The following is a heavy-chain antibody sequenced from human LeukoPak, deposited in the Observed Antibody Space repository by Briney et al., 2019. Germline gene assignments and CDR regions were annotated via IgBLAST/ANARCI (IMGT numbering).Heavy chain of an antibody. V-gene: IGHV3-30*04. Sequence: SCKASGYTFTIYAMHWVRQAPGKGLEWVAVISYDGSNKYYADSVKGRFTISRDNSKNTLYLQMNSLRAEDTAVYYCASSGWELDHFDYWGQGTLVTVSS. CDR1: GYTFTIYA. CDR3: ASSGWELDHFDY. CDR2: ISYDGSNK. J-gene: IGHJ4*02. D-gene: IGHD1-26*01.